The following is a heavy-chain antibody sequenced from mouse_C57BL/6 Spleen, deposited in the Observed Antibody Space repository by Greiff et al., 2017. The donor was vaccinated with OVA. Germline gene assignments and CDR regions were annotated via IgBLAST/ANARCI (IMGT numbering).Heavy chain of an antibody. CDR3: ASEPGSSYDYFDY. Sequence: EVKLQESGAELVKPGASVKLSCTASGFNIKDYYMHWVKQRTEQGLEWIGRIDPEDGETKYAPKFQGKATITADTSSNTAYLQLSSLTSEDTAVYYCASEPGSSYDYFDYWGQGTTLTVSS. D-gene: IGHD1-1*01. CDR1: GFNIKDYY. CDR2: IDPEDGET. J-gene: IGHJ2*01. V-gene: IGHV14-2*01.